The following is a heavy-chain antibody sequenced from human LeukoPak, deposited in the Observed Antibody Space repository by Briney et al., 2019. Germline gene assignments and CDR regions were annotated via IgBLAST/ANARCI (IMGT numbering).Heavy chain of an antibody. D-gene: IGHD6-13*01. Sequence: QPGGSLRLSCAASGFTFSSYGMSWVRQAPGKGLEWVSSISGSGNTYYADSVKGRFTVSRDNSKNTLYLQVNSLRAEDTAVFYCAKGGISSAAGLDYWGQGTLVTVSS. CDR3: AKGGISSAAGLDY. CDR2: ISGSGNT. J-gene: IGHJ4*02. CDR1: GFTFSSYG. V-gene: IGHV3-23*01.